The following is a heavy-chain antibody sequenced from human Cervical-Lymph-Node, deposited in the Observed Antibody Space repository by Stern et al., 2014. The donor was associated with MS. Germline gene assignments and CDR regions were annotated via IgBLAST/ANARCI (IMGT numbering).Heavy chain of an antibody. D-gene: IGHD1-26*01. V-gene: IGHV4-31*01. CDR2: IYYSGST. CDR3: ARGRVGATTVWFDP. Sequence: QVQLQESGPGLVKPSQTLSLTCTVSGGSISSGGYYWSRLRQHPGKGLEWLANIYYSGSTYYNPSPKSLVTISVNTSTKQFSFMLSSVTAADTAVYYCARGRVGATTVWFDPWGQGTLVTGSS. J-gene: IGHJ5*02. CDR1: GGSISSGGYY.